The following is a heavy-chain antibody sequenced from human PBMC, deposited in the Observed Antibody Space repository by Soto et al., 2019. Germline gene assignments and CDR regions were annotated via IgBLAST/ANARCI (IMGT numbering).Heavy chain of an antibody. D-gene: IGHD1-26*01. CDR3: ARGATDYDY. V-gene: IGHV3-72*01. CDR2: SRNKANSYST. CDR1: GFIFSDHY. Sequence: GGSLRLSCAASGFIFSDHYMDWVRQAPGKGLEWVGRSRNKANSYSTEYAASVKGRFTISREDSKNSLYLQMNSLKTEDTAVYYCARGATDYDYWGQGTLVTVSS. J-gene: IGHJ4*02.